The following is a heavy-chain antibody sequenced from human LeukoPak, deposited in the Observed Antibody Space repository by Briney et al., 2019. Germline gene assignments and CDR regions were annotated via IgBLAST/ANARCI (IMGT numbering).Heavy chain of an antibody. V-gene: IGHV1-18*01. D-gene: IGHD6-13*01. CDR3: AREKTRLAAGDAFDI. J-gene: IGHJ3*02. Sequence: ASVRVSCKPSGYTFSTYGISWVRQAPGQGLEWMGWINTYNGNTYYALKLQGRVTMTTDTSTSTAYMELRSLRSDGTAVYYCAREKTRLAAGDAFDIWGQGTMVTVSS. CDR2: INTYNGNT. CDR1: GYTFSTYG.